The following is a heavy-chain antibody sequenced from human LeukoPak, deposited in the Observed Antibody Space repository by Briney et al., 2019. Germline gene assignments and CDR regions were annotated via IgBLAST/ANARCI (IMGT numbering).Heavy chain of an antibody. CDR2: MKQDGNEK. CDR3: ARGRDSGRYFDY. D-gene: IGHD1-26*01. J-gene: IGHJ4*02. V-gene: IGHV3-7*01. Sequence: GGSLRLSCAASGFTFSTYWMTWVRQTPGKGLEWVANMKQDGNEKYYVDSVKGRFAISRDNAKSSLFLQLAGLRAEDTAVYYCARGRDSGRYFDYWGQGTLVTVSS. CDR1: GFTFSTYW.